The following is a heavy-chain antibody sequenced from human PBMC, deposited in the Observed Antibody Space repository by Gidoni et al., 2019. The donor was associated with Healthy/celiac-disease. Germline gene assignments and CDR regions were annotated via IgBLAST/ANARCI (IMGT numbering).Heavy chain of an antibody. V-gene: IGHV3-48*04. CDR2: ISSSSSTI. Sequence: EVQLVESGGGLVQPGGSLRLSCAASGFTFSSYSMNWVRQAPGKGLEWVSYISSSSSTIYDADSVKVRFTISRDNAKNSLYLQMNSLRAEDTAVYYCARGYSNYAGYYYYYGMDVWGQGTTVTVSS. J-gene: IGHJ6*02. CDR1: GFTFSSYS. CDR3: ARGYSNYAGYYYYYGMDV. D-gene: IGHD4-4*01.